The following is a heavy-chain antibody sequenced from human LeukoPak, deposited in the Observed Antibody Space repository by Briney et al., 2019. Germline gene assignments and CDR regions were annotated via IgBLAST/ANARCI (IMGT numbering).Heavy chain of an antibody. Sequence: SGGSLRLSCAASGFTVSSDYMNWVRQAPGKGLEWVSVIYSGGSTYHADSVKGRFTISRDNSKNTLYLQMNSLRAEDTAVYHCVRDCDLWGQGTLVTVSS. V-gene: IGHV3-66*01. J-gene: IGHJ5*02. CDR3: VRDCDL. CDR1: GFTVSSDY. CDR2: IYSGGST.